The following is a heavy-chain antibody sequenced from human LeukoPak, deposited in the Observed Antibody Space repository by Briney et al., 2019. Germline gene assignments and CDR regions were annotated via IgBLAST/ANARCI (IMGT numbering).Heavy chain of an antibody. V-gene: IGHV3-23*01. CDR1: GFTFSSYA. Sequence: GGSLRLSCAASGFTFSSYAMSWVRQAPGKGLEWVSAISGSGGSTYYADSVKGRFTISRDNSKNTLYLQMNSLRAEDTAVYYCAKAAIVVVPAAQYYFDYWGQGTLVTASS. CDR3: AKAAIVVVPAAQYYFDY. CDR2: ISGSGGST. J-gene: IGHJ4*02. D-gene: IGHD2-2*01.